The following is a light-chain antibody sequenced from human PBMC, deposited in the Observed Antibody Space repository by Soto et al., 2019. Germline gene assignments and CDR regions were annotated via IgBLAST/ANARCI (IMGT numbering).Light chain of an antibody. CDR2: EVR. CDR1: SSDVGGYNY. CDR3: SSFTSSSTRL. Sequence: HSALTQPASVSGSPGQSITISCSGTSSDVGGYNYVSWYQQHPGKAPKLIIYEVRNRPSGVSNRFSGSKSGNTASLTISGLQAEDEADYYCSSFTSSSTRLFGTGTKLTVL. V-gene: IGLV2-14*01. J-gene: IGLJ1*01.